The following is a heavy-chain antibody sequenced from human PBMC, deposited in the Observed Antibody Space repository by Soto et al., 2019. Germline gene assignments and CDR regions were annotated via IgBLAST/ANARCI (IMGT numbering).Heavy chain of an antibody. CDR1: GGTFSSYA. J-gene: IGHJ4*02. V-gene: IGHV1-69*05. Sequence: QVQLVQSGAEVKKPGSSVKVSCKASGGTFSSYAISWVRQAPGQGLEWMGGIIPIFGTANYAQKFQGRVTXTXDXXTSTAYMELSSLRSEDTAVYYCAMPRGGGSYPFDYWGQGTLVTVSS. CDR2: IIPIFGTA. D-gene: IGHD1-26*01. CDR3: AMPRGGGSYPFDY.